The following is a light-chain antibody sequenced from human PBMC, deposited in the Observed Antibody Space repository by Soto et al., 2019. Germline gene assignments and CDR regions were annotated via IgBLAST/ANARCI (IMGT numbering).Light chain of an antibody. CDR1: QSVDNG. V-gene: IGKV3D-15*01. CDR3: QQYNNWPLT. Sequence: EIVMTQSQATLSVSPGDRATPSCISSQSVDNGLALYQHKPGQPPGPLIYDSPARATDSPARFSGSQSGTEFTLTISSLLSEDFAVYSCQQYNNWPLTFGGGTKVDI. J-gene: IGKJ4*01. CDR2: DSP.